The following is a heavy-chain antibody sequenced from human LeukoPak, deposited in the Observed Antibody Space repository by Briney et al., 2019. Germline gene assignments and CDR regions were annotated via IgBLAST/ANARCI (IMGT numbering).Heavy chain of an antibody. CDR3: AKDREWDDYAEYDY. CDR2: IDPNSGGT. J-gene: IGHJ4*02. D-gene: IGHD4-17*01. Sequence: ASVKVSCKASGYTFSGYHMHWVRQAPGQGLEWMGWIDPNSGGTKSAQNFQGRVTMTRETSISTVYMELSRLRSDDTAVYYCAKDREWDDYAEYDYWGQGTLVTVSS. V-gene: IGHV1-2*02. CDR1: GYTFSGYH.